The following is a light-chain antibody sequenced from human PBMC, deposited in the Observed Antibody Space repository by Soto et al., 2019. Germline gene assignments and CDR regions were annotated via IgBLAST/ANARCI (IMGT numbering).Light chain of an antibody. CDR1: RSLQTW. CDR2: QAS. Sequence: IQMTQSPSTLSASVGDRVTITCRASRSLQTWLAWYQQKPGKVPKLLIYQASSLQNGVPARCSGSGSGSEFTLRIICLQAKAFATYDSLDQRSHPFTFGQGTMV. CDR3: LDQRSHPFT. J-gene: IGKJ1*01. V-gene: IGKV1-5*03.